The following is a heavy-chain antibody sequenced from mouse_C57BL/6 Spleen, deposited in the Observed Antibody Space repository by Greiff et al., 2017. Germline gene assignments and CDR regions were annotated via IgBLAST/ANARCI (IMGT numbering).Heavy chain of an antibody. CDR3: ASRYYYGSSSPFAY. CDR1: GYTFTDYY. J-gene: IGHJ3*01. Sequence: EVQLQQSGPELVKPGASVKISCKASGYTFTDYYMNWVKQSHGKSLEWIGDINPNNGGTSYNQKFKGKATLTVDKSSSTAYMELRSLTSEDSAVYYCASRYYYGSSSPFAYWGQGTLVTVSA. CDR2: INPNNGGT. V-gene: IGHV1-26*01. D-gene: IGHD1-1*01.